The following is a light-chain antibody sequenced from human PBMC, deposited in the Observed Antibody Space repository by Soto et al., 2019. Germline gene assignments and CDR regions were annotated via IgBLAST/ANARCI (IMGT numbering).Light chain of an antibody. J-gene: IGKJ4*01. CDR1: QSVNSY. CDR3: QQRSNWPLT. V-gene: IGKV3-11*01. Sequence: EIVLTQSPATLSLSPGERATLSCRASQSVNSYLAWYQQKPGQAPRLLIYDASNRATGIPARFSGNGSGTDFTLTISSLEPEDFAVYYCQQRSNWPLTFGGGTKVEIK. CDR2: DAS.